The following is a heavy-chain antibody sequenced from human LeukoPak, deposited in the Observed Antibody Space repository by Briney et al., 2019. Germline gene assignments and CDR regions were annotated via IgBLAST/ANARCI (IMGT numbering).Heavy chain of an antibody. J-gene: IGHJ4*02. CDR2: ISGSGGST. CDR3: ARDDF. Sequence: GGSLRLSCAASGFTFSSYAMSWVRQAPGKGLEWVSGISGSGGSTNYADSVKGRFTISRDNSKHTLFLQLNSLRAEDTAVYCCARDDFWGQGTLVTVSS. V-gene: IGHV3-23*01. CDR1: GFTFSSYA.